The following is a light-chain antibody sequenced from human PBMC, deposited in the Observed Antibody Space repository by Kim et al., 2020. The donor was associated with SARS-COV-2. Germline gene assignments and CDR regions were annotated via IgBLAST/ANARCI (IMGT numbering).Light chain of an antibody. Sequence: ACEQPSPGHPPRLLISGDSTRATGIPDLFTGSGSLTDVTLTISRLGPQDFAVYYCQQYGGSPRTYGQGSKVEMK. V-gene: IGKV3-20*01. J-gene: IGKJ1*01. CDR3: QQYGGSPRT. CDR2: GDS.